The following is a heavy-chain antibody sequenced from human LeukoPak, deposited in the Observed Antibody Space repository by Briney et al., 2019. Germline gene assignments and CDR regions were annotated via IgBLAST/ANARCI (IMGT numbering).Heavy chain of an antibody. J-gene: IGHJ5*02. V-gene: IGHV4-39*07. CDR3: ARDHYSSSNWFDP. CDR2: IYYSGST. Sequence: PSETLSLTCTVSGGSISSGSYYWSWIRQPAGKGLEWIGSIYYSGSTYYNPSLKSRVTISVDTSKNQFSLKLSSVTAADTAVYYCARDHYSSSNWFDPWGQGTLVTVSS. D-gene: IGHD6-6*01. CDR1: GGSISSGSYY.